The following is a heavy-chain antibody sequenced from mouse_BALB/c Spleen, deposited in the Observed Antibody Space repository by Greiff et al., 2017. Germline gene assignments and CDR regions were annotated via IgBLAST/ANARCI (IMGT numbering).Heavy chain of an antibody. CDR1: GFSLTSYG. Sequence: VHLVESGPGLVQPSQSLSITCTVSGFSLTSYGVHWVRQSPGKGLEWLGVIWSGGSTDYNAAFISRLSISKDNSKSQVFFKMNSLQANDTAIYYCASTMITTGAMDYWGQGTSVTVSS. D-gene: IGHD2-4*01. J-gene: IGHJ4*01. CDR2: IWSGGST. V-gene: IGHV2-2*02. CDR3: ASTMITTGAMDY.